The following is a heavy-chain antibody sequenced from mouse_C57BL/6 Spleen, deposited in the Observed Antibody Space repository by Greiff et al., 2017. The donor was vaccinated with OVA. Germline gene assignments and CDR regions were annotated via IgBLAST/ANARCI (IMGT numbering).Heavy chain of an antibody. CDR3: AKVDYYGSSGGDV. J-gene: IGHJ1*03. CDR1: TSYW. V-gene: IGHV1-72*01. CDR2: IDPNSGGT. Sequence: VQLQQPGAELVKPGASVKLSFTSYWMHWVKQRPGRGLEWIGRIDPNSGGTKYNEKFKSKATLTVDKPSSTAYMQLSSLTSEDSAVYYCAKVDYYGSSGGDVWGTGTTVTVSS. D-gene: IGHD1-1*01.